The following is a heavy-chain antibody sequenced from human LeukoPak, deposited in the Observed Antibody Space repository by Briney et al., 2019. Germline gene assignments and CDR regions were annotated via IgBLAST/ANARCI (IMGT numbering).Heavy chain of an antibody. CDR1: GFTFYTYA. CDR3: ARGGWLVLRYFDY. D-gene: IGHD3-9*01. Sequence: GRSLRFSCAASGFTFYTYALHWVRQAPGKGLEWVAAISYDGSNKYYADSVKGRFTISRDNSKNTLYLQMNSLRAEDTAVYYCARGGWLVLRYFDYWGQGTLVTVSS. J-gene: IGHJ4*02. V-gene: IGHV3-30*04. CDR2: ISYDGSNK.